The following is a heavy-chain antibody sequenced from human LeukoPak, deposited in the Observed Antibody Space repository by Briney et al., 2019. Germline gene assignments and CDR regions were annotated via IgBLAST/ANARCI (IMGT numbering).Heavy chain of an antibody. V-gene: IGHV1-46*01. D-gene: IGHD1-7*01. CDR2: INPTGTTT. CDR3: ARDSRNWNYDY. J-gene: IGHJ4*02. Sequence: ASVKVSCKASGYTFTGYYMHWVRQAPGQGLEWVGLINPTGTTTLYAQKFQGRITLTRDMSATTDYMELSSLTSDDTAVYYCARDSRNWNYDYWGQGTLVTVSS. CDR1: GYTFTGYY.